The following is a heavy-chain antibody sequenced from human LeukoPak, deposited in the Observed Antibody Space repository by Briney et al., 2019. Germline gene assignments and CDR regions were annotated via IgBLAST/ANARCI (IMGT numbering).Heavy chain of an antibody. CDR2: IREAGGGT. V-gene: IGHV3-23*01. J-gene: IGHJ3*02. CDR3: AKGSPNYSSSWYARPSAFDI. Sequence: PGGSLRLSCVVSGIKLSNYGMSWVRQAPGKGLEWVSGIREAGGGTKYADSVKGRFTISRDNSKNTLYLQMNSLRAEDTAVYYCAKGSPNYSSSWYARPSAFDIWGQGTMVTVSS. D-gene: IGHD6-13*01. CDR1: GIKLSNYG.